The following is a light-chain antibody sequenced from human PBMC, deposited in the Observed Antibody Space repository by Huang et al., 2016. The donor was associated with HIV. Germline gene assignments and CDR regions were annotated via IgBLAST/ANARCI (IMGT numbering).Light chain of an antibody. J-gene: IGKJ1*01. CDR3: QQYGSSPWT. Sequence: EIVLTQSPGTLSLSPGERATLSCRASQRVSSSYLAWYQQKPGQAPRVRIYGASSRATGIPERFSGSGSGTDFTLTISRLEPEDFAVYYCQQYGSSPWTFGQGTKVEIK. V-gene: IGKV3-20*01. CDR1: QRVSSSY. CDR2: GAS.